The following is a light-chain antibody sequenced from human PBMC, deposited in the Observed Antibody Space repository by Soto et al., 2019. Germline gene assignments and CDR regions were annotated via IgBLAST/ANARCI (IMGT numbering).Light chain of an antibody. Sequence: DIQMTQSPSTLSASVGDRVTITCRASQTIRSWLAWYQQKPGKAPNLLIYDASSLESGVPSRFSGSGSGTEFALAVSSLQSDDSATFYPWTFGQGTKVEIK. V-gene: IGKV1-5*01. CDR3: WT. CDR1: QTIRSW. CDR2: DAS. J-gene: IGKJ1*01.